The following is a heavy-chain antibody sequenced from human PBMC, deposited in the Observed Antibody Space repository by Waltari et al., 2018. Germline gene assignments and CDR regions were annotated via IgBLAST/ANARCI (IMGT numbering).Heavy chain of an antibody. D-gene: IGHD3-9*01. J-gene: IGHJ4*02. CDR1: GLTFGAYA. CDR3: TSIRYFDWLLPGY. V-gene: IGHV3-49*03. Sequence: EVQLVESGGGLVQPGRALRLSCTASGLTFGAYALSWFRQAPGKGVEWVGFIRSKADGGTTEYAASGKGRFTISRDDSKSIAYLQMNSLKTEDTAVYYCTSIRYFDWLLPGYWGQGTLVTVSS. CDR2: IRSKADGGTT.